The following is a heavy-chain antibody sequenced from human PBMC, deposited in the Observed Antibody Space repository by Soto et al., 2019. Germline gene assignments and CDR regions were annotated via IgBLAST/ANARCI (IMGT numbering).Heavy chain of an antibody. CDR1: GFTFSSYA. CDR3: ARVFRYSSYYFDY. CDR2: ISYDGSNK. J-gene: IGHJ4*02. V-gene: IGHV3-30-3*01. Sequence: QVQLVESVGGVVQPGRSLRLSCAASGFTFSSYAMHWVRQAPGKGLEWVAVISYDGSNKYYADSVKGRFTISRDNSKNTLYLQMNSLRAEDTAVYYCARVFRYSSYYFDYWGQGTLVTVSS. D-gene: IGHD6-19*01.